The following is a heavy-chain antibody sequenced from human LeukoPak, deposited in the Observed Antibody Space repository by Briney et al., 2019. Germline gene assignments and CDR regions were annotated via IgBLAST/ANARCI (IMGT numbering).Heavy chain of an antibody. CDR3: ARGIDSSGWYIATYGY. J-gene: IGHJ4*02. Sequence: ASVKVSCKASGYTFTSYYMHWVRQAPGQGLEWMGIINPSGGSTSYAQEFQGRVTMTRDTSTSTVYMELSSLRSEDTAVYYCARGIDSSGWYIATYGYWGQGTLVTVSS. CDR1: GYTFTSYY. D-gene: IGHD6-19*01. CDR2: INPSGGST. V-gene: IGHV1-46*01.